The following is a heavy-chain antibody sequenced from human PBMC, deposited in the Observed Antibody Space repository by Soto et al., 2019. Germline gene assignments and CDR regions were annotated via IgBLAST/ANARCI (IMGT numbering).Heavy chain of an antibody. V-gene: IGHV1-69*01. CDR3: ARGNCTKLLLGYYYGMDV. Sequence: QVQLVQSGAEVKKPGSSVKVSCKASGGTFSSYAISWVRQAPGQGLEWMGGIIPIFGTANYAQKFQGRVTITADETANTAYMELSSLRSEDKAVYYCARGNCTKLLLGYYYGMDVWGQGTTVTVSS. J-gene: IGHJ6*02. CDR2: IIPIFGTA. CDR1: GGTFSSYA. D-gene: IGHD3-22*01.